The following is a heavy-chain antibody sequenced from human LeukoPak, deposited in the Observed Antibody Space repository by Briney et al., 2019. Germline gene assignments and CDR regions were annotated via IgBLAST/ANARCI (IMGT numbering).Heavy chain of an antibody. CDR3: ARDKARKWYYYDSIGSNWFDP. V-gene: IGHV1-18*01. CDR2: ISAYNGNT. Sequence: ASVKVSCKASGYTFTSYGISWVRQAPGQGLEWMGWISAYNGNTNYAQKLQGRVTMTTDTSTSTAYMELRSLRSDDTAVYYCARDKARKWYYYDSIGSNWFDPWGQGTLVTVSS. CDR1: GYTFTSYG. D-gene: IGHD3-22*01. J-gene: IGHJ5*02.